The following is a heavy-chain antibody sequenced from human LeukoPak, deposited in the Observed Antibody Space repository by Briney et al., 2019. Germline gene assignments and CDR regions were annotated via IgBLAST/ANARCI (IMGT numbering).Heavy chain of an antibody. CDR1: GYTFTSYD. V-gene: IGHV1-8*03. D-gene: IGHD5-18*01. CDR3: ARGNTAMAPYNWFDP. Sequence: GASVRVSCKASGYTFTSYDINWVRQATGQGLEWMGWMNPNSGNTGYAQKFQGRVTITADKSTSTAYMELSSLRSEDTAVYYCARGNTAMAPYNWFDPWGQGTLVTVSS. J-gene: IGHJ5*02. CDR2: MNPNSGNT.